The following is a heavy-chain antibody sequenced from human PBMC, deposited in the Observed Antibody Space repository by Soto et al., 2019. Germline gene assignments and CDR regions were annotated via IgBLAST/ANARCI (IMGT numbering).Heavy chain of an antibody. Sequence: QVQLQQWGAGLLKPSETLSLTCAVYGGSFSGYYWSWIRQPPGKGLEWIGEINQGRSTSYNPSLKSLVTISVDTSMTPFSLKLSSVTAADTAVYYCARGWGRIFDYWGQGTLVTVSS. CDR2: INQGRST. J-gene: IGHJ4*02. CDR3: ARGWGRIFDY. D-gene: IGHD7-27*01. V-gene: IGHV4-34*01. CDR1: GGSFSGYY.